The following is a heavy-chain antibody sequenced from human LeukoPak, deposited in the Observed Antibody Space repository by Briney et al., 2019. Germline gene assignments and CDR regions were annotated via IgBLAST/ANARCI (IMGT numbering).Heavy chain of an antibody. D-gene: IGHD3-16*02. J-gene: IGHJ3*02. V-gene: IGHV1-2*02. CDR3: ARDTLVYDYVWGSYRSNYAFDI. CDR1: GYTFTGYY. CDR2: INPNSGGT. Sequence: ASVKVSCKASGYTFTGYYMHWVRQAPGQGLEWMGWINPNSGGTNYAQKFQGRVTMTTDTSTSTAYMELRSLRSDDTAVYYCARDTLVYDYVWGSYRSNYAFDIWGQGTMVTVSS.